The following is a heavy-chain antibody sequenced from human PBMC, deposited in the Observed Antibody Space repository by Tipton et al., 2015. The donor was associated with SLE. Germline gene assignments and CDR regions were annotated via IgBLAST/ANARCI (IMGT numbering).Heavy chain of an antibody. CDR3: ARDHRVNFDWILLDY. D-gene: IGHD3-9*01. CDR2: IYYSGTS. Sequence: TLSLTCSVSGGSISSNYWIWIRQPPGKGLEWIGNIYYSGTSTYNPSLKSRVTMSLDPSKNQFSLKLTSVTAADTAVYYCARDHRVNFDWILLDYWGQGALVSVSS. J-gene: IGHJ4*02. CDR1: GGSISSNY. V-gene: IGHV4-59*12.